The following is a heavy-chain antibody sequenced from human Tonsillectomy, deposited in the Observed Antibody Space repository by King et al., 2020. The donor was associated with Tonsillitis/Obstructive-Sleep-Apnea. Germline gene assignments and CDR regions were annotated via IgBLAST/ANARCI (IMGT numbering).Heavy chain of an antibody. CDR3: ARGPYSRGWWDFDY. D-gene: IGHD6-19*01. J-gene: IGHJ4*02. CDR2: ISSSGSET. Sequence: VQLVESGGGLVQPGGSLRLSCAASGDTFSDYYMSWIRRAPGKGLEWVSYISSSGSETNYADSVKGRFTISRDNDENSLYLQMNSLRGEDTAVYYCARGPYSRGWWDFDYWGQGPLVTVSS. V-gene: IGHV3-11*06. CDR1: GDTFSDYY.